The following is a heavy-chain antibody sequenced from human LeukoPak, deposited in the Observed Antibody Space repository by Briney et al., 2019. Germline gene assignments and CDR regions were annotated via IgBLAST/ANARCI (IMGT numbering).Heavy chain of an antibody. D-gene: IGHD1-26*01. Sequence: PGGSLRLSCAASGFTFSSYAMHWVRQAPGKGLERVAVISYDGSNKYYADSVKGRFTISRDNSKNTLYLQMNSLRAEDTAVYYCAGVPWELRAFDYWGQGTLVTVSS. CDR2: ISYDGSNK. V-gene: IGHV3-30*04. CDR1: GFTFSSYA. CDR3: AGVPWELRAFDY. J-gene: IGHJ4*02.